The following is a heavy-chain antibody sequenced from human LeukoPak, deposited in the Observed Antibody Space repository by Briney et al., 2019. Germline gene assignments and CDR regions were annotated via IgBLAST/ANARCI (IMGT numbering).Heavy chain of an antibody. Sequence: SETLSLTCTVSGGSISSSSYYWGWIRQPPGKGLEWIGSIYYSGSTYYNPSLKSRVTISVDTSKTQFSLKLSSVTAADTAVYYCAGDSGYDSINWFDPWGQGTLVTVSS. CDR2: IYYSGST. D-gene: IGHD5-12*01. V-gene: IGHV4-39*01. CDR1: GGSISSSSYY. J-gene: IGHJ5*02. CDR3: AGDSGYDSINWFDP.